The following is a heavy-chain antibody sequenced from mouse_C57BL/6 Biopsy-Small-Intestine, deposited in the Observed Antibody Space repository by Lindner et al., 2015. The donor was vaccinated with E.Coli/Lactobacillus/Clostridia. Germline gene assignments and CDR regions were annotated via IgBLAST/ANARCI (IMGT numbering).Heavy chain of an antibody. CDR1: GYTFSSYG. V-gene: IGHV1-81*01. Sequence: SVKVSCKASGYTFSSYGISWVRQAPGQGLEWMGWISAHNGNTNYAQRLQGRVTMTTDTSTSTAYMELRSLRSDDTAVYYCATGIAARADDYWGQGTLVTVSS. CDR3: ATGIAARADDY. D-gene: IGHD3-1*01. J-gene: IGHJ4*01. CDR2: ISAHNGNT.